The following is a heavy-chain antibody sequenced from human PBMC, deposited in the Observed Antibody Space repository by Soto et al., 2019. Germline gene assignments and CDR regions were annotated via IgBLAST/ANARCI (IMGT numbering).Heavy chain of an antibody. D-gene: IGHD6-19*01. CDR2: INVGNGNP. J-gene: IGHJ5*02. CDR3: AREDPRGSGWYHWFDP. Sequence: QVPFVQSGAEVKKPGASVKVSCKASGYTFTRYAMHWVRQAPGQGLEWMGWINVGNGNPKYSQKFQGRVTISRDTAANTTYMELSSLTSEDTAVYYCAREDPRGSGWYHWFDPWGQGTLVTVSS. V-gene: IGHV1-3*01. CDR1: GYTFTRYA.